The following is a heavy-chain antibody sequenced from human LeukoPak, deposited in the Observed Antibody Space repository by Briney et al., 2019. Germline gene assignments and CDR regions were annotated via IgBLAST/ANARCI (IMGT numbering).Heavy chain of an antibody. J-gene: IGHJ4*02. Sequence: PGGSLRLSCAASGFIFSPYGMNWVRQAPGKGLEWVLSISSSSYTSYADSVKGRFTISRDNAKNSVFLQINSLRAEDTALYYCAREEMSAAAGTDYFDWWGQGTLVTVSS. CDR3: AREEMSAAAGTDYFDW. D-gene: IGHD6-13*01. V-gene: IGHV3-69-1*02. CDR2: ISSSSYT. CDR1: GFIFSPYG.